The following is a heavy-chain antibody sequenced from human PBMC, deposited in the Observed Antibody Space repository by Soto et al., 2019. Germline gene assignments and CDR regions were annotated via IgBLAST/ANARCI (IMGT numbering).Heavy chain of an antibody. D-gene: IGHD5-12*01. CDR2: ISSSSSYI. J-gene: IGHJ6*02. CDR1: GFTFSSYS. V-gene: IGHV3-21*01. Sequence: EVQLVESGGGLVKPGGSLRLSCAASGFTFSSYSMNWVRQAPGKGLEWVSSISSSSSYIYYADSVKGRFTISRDNAKNXLYLQMNSLRAEDTAVYYCASLGGYDYYYYYGMDVWGQGTTVTVSS. CDR3: ASLGGYDYYYYYGMDV.